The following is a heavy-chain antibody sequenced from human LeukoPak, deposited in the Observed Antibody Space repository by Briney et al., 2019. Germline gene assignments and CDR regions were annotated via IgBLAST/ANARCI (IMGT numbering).Heavy chain of an antibody. J-gene: IGHJ4*02. D-gene: IGHD6-13*01. CDR3: ARAASSSWFHFDY. CDR2: IYYSGST. CDR1: GGSISSGGYY. Sequence: SETLSLTCTVSGGSISSGGYYWSWIRQHPGKGLEWIGYIYYSGSTNYNPSLKSRVTISVDTSKNQFSLKLSSVTAADTAVYYCARAASSSWFHFDYWGQGTLVTVSS. V-gene: IGHV4-61*08.